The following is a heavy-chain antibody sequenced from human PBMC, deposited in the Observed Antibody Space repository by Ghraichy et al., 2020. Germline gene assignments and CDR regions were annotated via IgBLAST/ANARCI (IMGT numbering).Heavy chain of an antibody. V-gene: IGHV3-23*01. Sequence: GGSLRLSCTASGFTFSTSAMSWVRQAPGKGLEWVSAISGRGDSTYYAESVKGRFTFSRDNSQNTLYLQMNSLRAEDTAVYYCAKSAGSGDSYIAAVHFDSWGRGTLVTVSS. D-gene: IGHD6-13*01. CDR1: GFTFSTSA. J-gene: IGHJ4*02. CDR3: AKSAGSGDSYIAAVHFDS. CDR2: ISGRGDST.